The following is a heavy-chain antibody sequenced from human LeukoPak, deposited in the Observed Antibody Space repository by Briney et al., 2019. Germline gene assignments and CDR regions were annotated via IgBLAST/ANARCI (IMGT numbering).Heavy chain of an antibody. Sequence: GGSLRLSCAASGFIFSTYAMHWVRQAPGKGLEWVAVITNDGRNKYYADSVKGRFTISRDNSKNTLYLQMNSLRAEDTAVYYCAKGRFLEWLLYYFDYWGQGTLVTVSS. D-gene: IGHD3-3*01. V-gene: IGHV3-30*04. CDR2: ITNDGRNK. CDR1: GFIFSTYA. CDR3: AKGRFLEWLLYYFDY. J-gene: IGHJ4*02.